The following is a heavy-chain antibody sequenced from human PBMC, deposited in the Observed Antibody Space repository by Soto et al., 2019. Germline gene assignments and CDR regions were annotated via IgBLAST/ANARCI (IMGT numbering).Heavy chain of an antibody. CDR2: IIPIFGTA. J-gene: IGHJ6*02. CDR1: GGTFSSYA. V-gene: IGHV1-69*13. D-gene: IGHD6-6*01. CDR3: ARPRRAARNLIFYYYYGMDV. Sequence: SVKVSCKASGGTFSSYAISWVRQAPGQGLEWMGGIIPIFGTANYAQKFQGRVTVTADESTSTAYMELSSLRSEDTAVYYCARPRRAARNLIFYYYYGMDVWGQGTTVTVSS.